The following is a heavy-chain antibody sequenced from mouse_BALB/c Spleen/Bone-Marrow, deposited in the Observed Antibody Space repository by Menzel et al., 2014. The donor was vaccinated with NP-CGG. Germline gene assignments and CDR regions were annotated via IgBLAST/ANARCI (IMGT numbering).Heavy chain of an antibody. CDR2: IDPETGGT. J-gene: IGHJ3*01. V-gene: IGHV1-15*01. CDR3: TIVAY. Sequence: QVQLKQSGAELVRPGTSVTLSCKASGYTFTDYKVHWVKQTPVHGLEWIGLIDPETGGTAYNQKFKGKATLTADKSSSTAYMYLRSLTSEDSAVYYCTIVAYWGQGTLVAVSA. CDR1: GYTFTDYK.